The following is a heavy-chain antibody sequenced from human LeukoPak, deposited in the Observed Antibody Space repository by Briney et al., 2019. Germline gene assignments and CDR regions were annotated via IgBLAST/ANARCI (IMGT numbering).Heavy chain of an antibody. V-gene: IGHV3-7*03. D-gene: IGHD4-17*01. CDR1: GFTFSSYW. CDR3: ARRVRDYGAPWYFDY. CDR2: IREDGSEK. J-gene: IGHJ4*02. Sequence: GGSLRLSCAASGFTFSSYWMSWVRQAPGKGLEWVANIREDGSEKYYVDSVKGQFTISRDNAKNSLYLQMNSLRAEDTAVYYCARRVRDYGAPWYFDYWGQGTLVTVSS.